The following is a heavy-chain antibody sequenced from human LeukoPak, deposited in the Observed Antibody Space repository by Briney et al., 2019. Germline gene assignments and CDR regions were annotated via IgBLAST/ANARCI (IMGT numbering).Heavy chain of an antibody. D-gene: IGHD6-13*01. Sequence: SQTLSLTCAISGDSLSSNSAAWNWIRQSPSRGLEWLGRTYYRSKLYNDYAVAVKSLITIKPDTSKNQFSLQLNSVPPEDTAVYYCARTEFSSSWSIDSEENWFDPWGQGTLVTVSS. CDR3: ARTEFSSSWSIDSEENWFDP. V-gene: IGHV6-1*01. CDR1: GDSLSSNSAA. J-gene: IGHJ5*02. CDR2: TYYRSKLYN.